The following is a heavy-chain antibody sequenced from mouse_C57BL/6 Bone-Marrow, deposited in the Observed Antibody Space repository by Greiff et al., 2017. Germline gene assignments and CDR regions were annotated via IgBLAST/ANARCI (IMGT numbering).Heavy chain of an antibody. V-gene: IGHV1-50*01. CDR1: GYTFTSYW. CDR3: ASYDYGERSL. CDR2: IDPSDSYT. Sequence: QVQLQQPGAELVKPGASVKLSCKASGYTFTSYWMQWVKQRPGQGLEWIGEIDPSDSYTNYNQKFKGKATLTVDTSSSTAYMQLSSLTSDDSAVYYCASYDYGERSLWGQGTLVTVSA. D-gene: IGHD2-4*01. J-gene: IGHJ3*01.